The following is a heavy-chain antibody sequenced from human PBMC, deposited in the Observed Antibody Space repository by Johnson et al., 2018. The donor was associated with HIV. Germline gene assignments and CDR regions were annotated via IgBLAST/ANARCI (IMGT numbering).Heavy chain of an antibody. CDR2: IWYDGSNK. CDR3: ASVYSVMFGGFSNHVFDI. J-gene: IGHJ3*02. V-gene: IGHV3-33*03. CDR1: GFTFSSYG. D-gene: IGHD3-16*01. Sequence: QMLLVESGGGVVQPGRSLRLSCAASGFTFSSYGMHWVRQAPGKGLEWVAVIWYDGSNKYYADSVKGRFTISRDNAKNSLYLQMNSLRAEDTALYYCASVYSVMFGGFSNHVFDIWGQGTMVTVSS.